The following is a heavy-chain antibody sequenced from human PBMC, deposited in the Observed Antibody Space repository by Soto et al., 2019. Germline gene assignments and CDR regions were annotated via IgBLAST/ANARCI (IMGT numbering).Heavy chain of an antibody. V-gene: IGHV3-30-3*01. CDR2: ISYDGSNK. CDR3: ARDRAAGAFDY. J-gene: IGHJ4*02. D-gene: IGHD6-13*01. Sequence: GGSLRLSCAASGFTFSSYAMHWVRQAPGKGLEWVAVISYDGSNKYYAGSVKGRFTTSRDNSKNTLYLQMNSLRAEDTAVYYCARDRAAGAFDYWGQGTLVTVSS. CDR1: GFTFSSYA.